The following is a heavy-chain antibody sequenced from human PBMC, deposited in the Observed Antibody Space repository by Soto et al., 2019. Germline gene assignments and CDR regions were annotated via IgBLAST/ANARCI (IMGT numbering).Heavy chain of an antibody. J-gene: IGHJ5*02. CDR1: GGSISSGGYS. CDR3: ARVKTSGYHNWFDP. V-gene: IGHV4-30-2*01. Sequence: SETLSLTCAVSGGSISSGGYSWSWIRQPPGKGLEWIGYIYHSGSTYYNPSLKSRVTISVDRSKNQFSLKLSSVTAADTAVYYCARVKTSGYHNWFDPWGQGTLVTVSS. D-gene: IGHD3-22*01. CDR2: IYHSGST.